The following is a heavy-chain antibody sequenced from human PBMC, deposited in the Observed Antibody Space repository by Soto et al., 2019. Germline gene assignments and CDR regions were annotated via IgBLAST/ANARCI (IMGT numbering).Heavy chain of an antibody. CDR1: GYTFTSYY. J-gene: IGHJ4*02. D-gene: IGHD1-26*01. CDR2: INPSGGST. Sequence: ASVKVSCKASGYTFTSYYVHWVRQAPGQGLEWMGIINPSGGSTSYAQKFQGRVTMTRDTSTSTVYMELSSLRSEDTAVYYCARDLELPPRGPTTHCDYWGQGTLVTVSS. V-gene: IGHV1-46*01. CDR3: ARDLELPPRGPTTHCDY.